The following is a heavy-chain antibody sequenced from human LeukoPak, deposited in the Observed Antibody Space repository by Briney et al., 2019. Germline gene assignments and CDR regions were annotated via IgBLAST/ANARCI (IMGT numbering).Heavy chain of an antibody. V-gene: IGHV1-2*06. CDR2: INPNSGGT. J-gene: IGHJ4*02. D-gene: IGHD1-1*01. CDR3: ARGSNWFDY. Sequence: EASVKVSCXASGYTFTDYYMHWVRQAHGQGLEWMGRINPNSGGTNYAQKFQGRVTMTRDTSISTAYMELSRLRSDDTAVYYCARGSNWFDYWGQGTLVTVSS. CDR1: GYTFTDYY.